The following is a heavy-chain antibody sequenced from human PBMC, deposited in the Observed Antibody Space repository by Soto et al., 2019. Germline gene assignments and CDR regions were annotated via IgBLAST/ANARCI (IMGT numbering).Heavy chain of an antibody. V-gene: IGHV4-34*01. Sequence: SETLSLTCAVYGGSFSGYYWSWIRQPPGKGLEWIGEINHSGSTNYNPSLKSRVTISVDTSKNQFSLKLSSVTAADTAVYYCARGDEVSACSGGSCYIRHRGFDPWGQGTLVTVSS. D-gene: IGHD2-15*01. CDR3: ARGDEVSACSGGSCYIRHRGFDP. CDR2: INHSGST. J-gene: IGHJ5*02. CDR1: GGSFSGYY.